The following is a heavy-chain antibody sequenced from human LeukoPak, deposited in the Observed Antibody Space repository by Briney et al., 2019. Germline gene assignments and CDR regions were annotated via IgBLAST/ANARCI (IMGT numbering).Heavy chain of an antibody. CDR2: IKQDGSEK. V-gene: IGHV3-7*01. Sequence: GGSLRLSCAASGFIFSSYWMSWVRQAPGKGLEWVANIKQDGSEKYFVDSVKGRFTISRDNAKNSLYLQMNSLRAEDTAVYYCARVGRLRAVTVTWERGNWFDPWGEGTLVTVSS. CDR1: GFIFSSYW. CDR3: ARVGRLRAVTVTWERGNWFDP. J-gene: IGHJ5*02. D-gene: IGHD6-19*01.